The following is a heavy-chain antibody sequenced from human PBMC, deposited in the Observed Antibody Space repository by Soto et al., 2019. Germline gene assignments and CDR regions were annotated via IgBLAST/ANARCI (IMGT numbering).Heavy chain of an antibody. J-gene: IGHJ5*02. D-gene: IGHD3-22*01. CDR2: IIPIFGTA. CDR3: ARDRGPSSGYYPYRFDP. CDR1: GGTFSSYA. Sequence: QVQLVQSGAEVKKPGSSVKVSCKASGGTFSSYAITWARQAPGQGLEWMGGIIPIFGTANYAQKFQGRVTITADESTSTAYRELSSLRSEDTAVYYCARDRGPSSGYYPYRFDPWGQGTLVTVSS. V-gene: IGHV1-69*12.